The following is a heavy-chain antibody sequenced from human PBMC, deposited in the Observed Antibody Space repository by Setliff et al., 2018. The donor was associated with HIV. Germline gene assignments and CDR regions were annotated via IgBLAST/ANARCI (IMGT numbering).Heavy chain of an antibody. D-gene: IGHD3-22*01. CDR1: GASISDYY. CDR2: IYTSGST. CDR3: ARDYYDSSGYIFFPGLPDY. J-gene: IGHJ4*02. Sequence: ASETLSLTCTVSGASISDYYWSWIRQPAGKGLEWIGHIYTSGSTNYNPSLKSRVTMSLDTSKNQFSLKLSSVTAADTAVYYCARDYYDSSGYIFFPGLPDYWGQGTLVTVSS. V-gene: IGHV4-4*07.